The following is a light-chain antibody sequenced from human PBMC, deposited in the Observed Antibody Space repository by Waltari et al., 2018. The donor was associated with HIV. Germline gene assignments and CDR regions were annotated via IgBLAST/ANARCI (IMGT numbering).Light chain of an antibody. CDR2: DAS. Sequence: EIVLAQSPGTLSLSPGERATLSFRASQSISSSLAWYQQKPGRAPRLLIYDASNRATGIPARFSGSGSGTDFTLTISSLEPEDFAVYYCQQRSNRPPKYTFGQGTKLEIK. J-gene: IGKJ2*01. CDR1: QSISSS. CDR3: QQRSNRPPKYT. V-gene: IGKV3-11*01.